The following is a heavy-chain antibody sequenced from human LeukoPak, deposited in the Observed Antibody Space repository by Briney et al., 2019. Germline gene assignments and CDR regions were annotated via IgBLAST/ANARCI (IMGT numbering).Heavy chain of an antibody. J-gene: IGHJ4*02. D-gene: IGHD5-18*01. CDR3: ARGGDGYSYGYAQDY. CDR1: GGSFSGYY. CDR2: INHSGST. Sequence: SETLSLTCAVYGGSFSGYYWSWIRQPPGKGLEWIGEINHSGSTNYNPSLKSRVTISVDRSKNQFSLKLSSVTAADTAVYYCARGGDGYSYGYAQDYWGQGTLVSVSS. V-gene: IGHV4-34*01.